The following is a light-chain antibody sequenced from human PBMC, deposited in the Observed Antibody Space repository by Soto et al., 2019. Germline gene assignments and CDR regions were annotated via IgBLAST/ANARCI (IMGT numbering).Light chain of an antibody. Sequence: EIVMTQSPAPLSVSPGERATLSCRASQSVSSNLAWYQQKPGQAPRLLIDGASTMASGIPARFSGSGSGTEFTLAISSLQSEDFAVYYCQQDNNWPAVTFGQGTKLEIK. CDR1: QSVSSN. CDR3: QQDNNWPAVT. V-gene: IGKV3-15*01. CDR2: GAS. J-gene: IGKJ2*01.